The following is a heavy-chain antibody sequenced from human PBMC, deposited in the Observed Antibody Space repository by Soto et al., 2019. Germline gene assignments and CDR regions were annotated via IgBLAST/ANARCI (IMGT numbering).Heavy chain of an antibody. J-gene: IGHJ4*02. CDR1: GYTFTSYG. D-gene: IGHD2-15*01. V-gene: IGHV1-18*01. Sequence: ASVKVSCKASGYTFTSYGISWVRQAPGQGLEWMGWISAYNGNTNYAQKLQGRVTMTTDTSTSTAYMELRSLRSDDTAVYYCARVPRPRGYCSGGSCYSDGEALFDYWGQGTLVTVSS. CDR2: ISAYNGNT. CDR3: ARVPRPRGYCSGGSCYSDGEALFDY.